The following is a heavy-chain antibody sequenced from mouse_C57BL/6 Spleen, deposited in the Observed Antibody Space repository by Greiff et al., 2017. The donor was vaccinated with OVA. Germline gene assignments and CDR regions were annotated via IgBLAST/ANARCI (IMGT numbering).Heavy chain of an antibody. CDR3: AKRYYGSGCDD. D-gene: IGHD1-1*01. CDR1: GYTFTNYW. Sequence: VQLQQSGAELVRPGTSVKMSCKASGYTFTNYWIGWAKQRPGHGLEWIGDIYPGGGYTNYHEKFKGKATLTADKSSSTAYMQFSSLTSEDSAIYYCAKRYYGSGCDDWGQGTTLTVSS. V-gene: IGHV1-63*01. CDR2: IYPGGGYT. J-gene: IGHJ2*01.